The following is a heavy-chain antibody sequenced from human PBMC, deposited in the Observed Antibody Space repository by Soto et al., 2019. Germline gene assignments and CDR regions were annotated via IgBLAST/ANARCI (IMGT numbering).Heavy chain of an antibody. CDR3: ARYQKGPFDY. CDR2: IYYTGST. Sequence: SETLSLTCTVSGGSISSGDYYWSWIRQPPGKGLEWIGYIYYTGSTYYNPSLKSRLTISVDTPKNQFSLKLTSVTAADTAVYFCARYQKGPFDYWGQGTLVTVSS. D-gene: IGHD2-2*01. CDR1: GGSISSGDYY. J-gene: IGHJ4*02. V-gene: IGHV4-30-4*01.